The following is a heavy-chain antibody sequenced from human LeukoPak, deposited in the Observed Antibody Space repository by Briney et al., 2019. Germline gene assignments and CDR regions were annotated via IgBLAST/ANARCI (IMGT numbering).Heavy chain of an antibody. CDR3: ARVPDLKRGYSYGVGD. D-gene: IGHD5-18*01. CDR2: IYYSGST. V-gene: IGHV4-39*07. CDR1: GGSISRSSYY. Sequence: SETLSLTCAVCGGSISRSSYYWGWIRQPPGKGLKWIGSIYYSGSTYYNPSLKSRVTMSVDTSKNQFSLKLTSVTAADTAVYYCARVPDLKRGYSYGVGDWGQGTLVTVSS. J-gene: IGHJ1*01.